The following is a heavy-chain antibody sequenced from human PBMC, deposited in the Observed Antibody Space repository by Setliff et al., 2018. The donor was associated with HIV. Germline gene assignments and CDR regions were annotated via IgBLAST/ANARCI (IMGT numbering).Heavy chain of an antibody. J-gene: IGHJ4*02. D-gene: IGHD3-22*01. CDR1: GYTFTGYY. CDR2: INPNNGNT. V-gene: IGHV1-18*04. Sequence: ASVKVSCKASGYTFTGYYLHWVRQAPGQGLEWMGWINPNNGNTNYAQKLQGRVTMTTDTSTSTAYMELRSLRSDDTAVYYCARGMDYYDTSGYYQYYFDYWGQGTLVTVSS. CDR3: ARGMDYYDTSGYYQYYFDY.